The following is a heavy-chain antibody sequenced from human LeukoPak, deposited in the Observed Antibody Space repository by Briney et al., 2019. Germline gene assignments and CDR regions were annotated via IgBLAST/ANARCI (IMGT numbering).Heavy chain of an antibody. J-gene: IGHJ6*02. Sequence: GGSLRLSCAASGFTFSSYSMNWVRQAPGKGLEWVSYISSGSSSIYYADSVKGRFTISRDNAKNSLYLQMNSLRAEDTAVYYCASAYCGGDCYWNYYYGMDVWGQGTTVTVSS. CDR3: ASAYCGGDCYWNYYYGMDV. D-gene: IGHD2-21*02. CDR2: ISSGSSSI. V-gene: IGHV3-48*01. CDR1: GFTFSSYS.